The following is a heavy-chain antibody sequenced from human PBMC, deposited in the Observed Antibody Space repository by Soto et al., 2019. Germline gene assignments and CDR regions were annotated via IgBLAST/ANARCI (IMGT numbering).Heavy chain of an antibody. V-gene: IGHV3-15*04. D-gene: IGHD5-12*01. Sequence: GGSLRLSCAASGFTFSNARMNWVRQAPGRGLEWVGHIGSETDGGTIVYPAPVKGRFIISRDDSRNTLYLQMNNLKTEDTAVYYSTTARPRGPDYWGQGTLVTVSS. CDR1: GFTFSNAR. CDR2: IGSETDGGTI. CDR3: TTARPRGPDY. J-gene: IGHJ4*02.